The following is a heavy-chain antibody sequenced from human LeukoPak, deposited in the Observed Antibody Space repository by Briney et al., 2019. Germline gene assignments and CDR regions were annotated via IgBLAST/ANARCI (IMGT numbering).Heavy chain of an antibody. CDR2: IRYDGSSA. Sequence: GESLRLSCATSGFTFKNYWMSWLRQAPGKGLVWVSRIRYDGSSATYADSVKGRCTISRDNARNTLYLQMNSLRVDDTGVYYCAKSHGFDPCGRGILVTVSS. V-gene: IGHV3-74*01. CDR1: GFTFKNYW. J-gene: IGHJ5*02. CDR3: AKSHGFDP.